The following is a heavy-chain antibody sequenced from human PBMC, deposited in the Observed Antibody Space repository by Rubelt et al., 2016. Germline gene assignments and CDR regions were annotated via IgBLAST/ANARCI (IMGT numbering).Heavy chain of an antibody. J-gene: IGHJ2*01. CDR2: ISWDGGST. CDR3: ARAGGEMATSDWYFDL. D-gene: IGHD5-24*01. V-gene: IGHV3-43*01. Sequence: EVQLVESGGGVVRPGGSLRLSCAASGFTFDDYTMHWVRQAPGKGLEWVSLISWDGGSTYYPGSVKGRFTISRENAKNSLYLQMNSLRAGDTAVYYCARAGGEMATSDWYFDLWGRGTLVTVSS. CDR1: GFTFDDYT.